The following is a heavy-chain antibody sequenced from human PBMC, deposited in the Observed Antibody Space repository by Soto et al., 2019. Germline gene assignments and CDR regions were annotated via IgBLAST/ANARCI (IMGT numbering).Heavy chain of an antibody. V-gene: IGHV4-34*01. CDR3: ARGGLEWVLERRSGEDYYYYYYMDV. J-gene: IGHJ6*03. D-gene: IGHD1-1*01. Sequence: SETLSLTCAVYGGSFSGYYWSWIRQPPGKGLEWIGEINHSGSTNYNPSLKSRVTISVDTSKNQFSLKLSSVTAADTAVYYCARGGLEWVLERRSGEDYYYYYYMDVWGKGTTVTVSS. CDR2: INHSGST. CDR1: GGSFSGYY.